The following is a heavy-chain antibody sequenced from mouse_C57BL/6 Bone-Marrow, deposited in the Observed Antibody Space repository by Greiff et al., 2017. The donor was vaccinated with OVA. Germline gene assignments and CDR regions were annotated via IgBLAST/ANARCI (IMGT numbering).Heavy chain of an antibody. J-gene: IGHJ3*01. Sequence: QVQLKESGAELVRPGTSVKMSCKASGYTFTNYWIGWAKQRPGHGLEWIGVIYPGGGYTNYNEKFKGKATMTVDKSSSTAYMQFSSLTSEDSAIYYCAKVEFAYWGQGTLVTVSA. CDR3: AKVEFAY. CDR1: GYTFTNYW. CDR2: IYPGGGYT. V-gene: IGHV1-63*01. D-gene: IGHD1-3*01.